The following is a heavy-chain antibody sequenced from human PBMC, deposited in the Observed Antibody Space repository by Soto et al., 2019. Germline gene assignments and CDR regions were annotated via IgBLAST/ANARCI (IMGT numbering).Heavy chain of an antibody. D-gene: IGHD2-2*01. V-gene: IGHV3-30*18. CDR3: AKDPSPEKAPTPWAPCDP. CDR1: GFTFSSYG. Sequence: GGSLRLSCAASGFTFSSYGMHWVRQAPGKGLEWVAVISYDGSNKYYADSVKGRFTISRDNSKNTLYLQMNSLRDEDTAVYYCAKDPSPEKAPTPWAPCDPWGQGTLVTVAS. J-gene: IGHJ5*02. CDR2: ISYDGSNK.